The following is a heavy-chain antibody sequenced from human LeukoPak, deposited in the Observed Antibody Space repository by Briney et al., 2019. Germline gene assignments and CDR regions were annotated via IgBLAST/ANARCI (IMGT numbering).Heavy chain of an antibody. CDR1: GYSSTTYW. CDR3: ARRHFYNYFFDY. J-gene: IGHJ4*02. V-gene: IGHV5-51*01. Sequence: KDGESLKISCKGSGYSSTTYWIAWVRQMPGKGLEWMGIIYPGDSETRYSPSFQGQVTISADKSISTAYLQWSSLKASDTAMYYCARRHFYNYFFDYWGQGTLVTVSS. CDR2: IYPGDSET. D-gene: IGHD5-24*01.